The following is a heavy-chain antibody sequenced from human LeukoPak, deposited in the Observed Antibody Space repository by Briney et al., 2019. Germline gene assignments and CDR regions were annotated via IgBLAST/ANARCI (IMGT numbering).Heavy chain of an antibody. Sequence: GASVKVSCKAPGYTFTGYYMHWVRQAPGQGLEWMGRINPNSGGTNYAQKLQGRVTMTRDTSISTAYMELSRLRSDDTAVYYCTRAGDSSGWFDYWGQGTLVTVSS. D-gene: IGHD6-19*01. J-gene: IGHJ4*02. CDR2: INPNSGGT. CDR3: TRAGDSSGWFDY. V-gene: IGHV1-2*06. CDR1: GYTFTGYY.